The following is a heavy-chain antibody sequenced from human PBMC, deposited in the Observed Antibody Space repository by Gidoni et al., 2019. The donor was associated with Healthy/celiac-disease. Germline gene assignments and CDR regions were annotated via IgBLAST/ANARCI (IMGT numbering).Heavy chain of an antibody. CDR1: GGSSSSSSYY. CDR3: ARHYYDSSGYYSWFDP. Sequence: QLQLQESGPGLVKPSETLSLTCTVSGGSSSSSSYYWGWIRQPPGKGLEWIGSIYYSGSTYYNPSLKSRVTISVDTSKNQFSLKLSSVTAADTAVYYCARHYYDSSGYYSWFDPWGQGTLVTVSS. CDR2: IYYSGST. D-gene: IGHD3-22*01. V-gene: IGHV4-39*01. J-gene: IGHJ5*02.